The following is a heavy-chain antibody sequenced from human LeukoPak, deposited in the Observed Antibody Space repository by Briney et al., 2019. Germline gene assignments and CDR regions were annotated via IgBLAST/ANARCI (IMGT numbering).Heavy chain of an antibody. CDR2: IKQDGSER. CDR1: GFTFSNYW. V-gene: IGHV3-7*01. D-gene: IGHD2-21*02. J-gene: IGHJ4*02. Sequence: GGSLRLSCAASGFTFSNYWMSWVRQAPGKGLEWVANIKQDGSERYSVDSVKGRFTISRDNAKNALYLQMNSLRAEDTAVYYCARVLDCGGDCVDYWGQGTLVTVSS. CDR3: ARVLDCGGDCVDY.